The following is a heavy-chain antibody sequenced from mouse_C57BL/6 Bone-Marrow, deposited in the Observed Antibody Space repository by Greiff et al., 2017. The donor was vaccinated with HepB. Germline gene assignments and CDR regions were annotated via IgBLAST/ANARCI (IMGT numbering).Heavy chain of an antibody. J-gene: IGHJ4*01. CDR2: IHPSDSDT. D-gene: IGHD3-2*02. CDR1: GYTFTSYW. CDR3: AVLDSSGYGYYAMDY. V-gene: IGHV1-74*01. Sequence: VKLQQPGAELVKPGASVKVSCKASGYTFTSYWMHWVKQRPGQGLEWIGRIHPSDSDTNYNQKFKGKATLTVDKSSSTAYMQLSSLTSEDSAVYYCAVLDSSGYGYYAMDYWGQGTSVTVSS.